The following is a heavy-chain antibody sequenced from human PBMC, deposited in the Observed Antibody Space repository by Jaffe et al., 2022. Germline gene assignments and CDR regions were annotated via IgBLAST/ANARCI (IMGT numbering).Heavy chain of an antibody. D-gene: IGHD3-10*01. CDR2: INPNSGGT. V-gene: IGHV1-2*02. CDR1: GYTFTGYY. Sequence: QVQLVQSGAEVKKPGASVKVSCKTSGYTFTGYYMHWVRQAPGQGLEWMGWINPNSGGTNCAQKFQGRVTMTRDTSISTAYMELSRLRSDDTAVYYCARDPITMVRGVGLFNPWGQGTLVTVSS. J-gene: IGHJ5*02. CDR3: ARDPITMVRGVGLFNP.